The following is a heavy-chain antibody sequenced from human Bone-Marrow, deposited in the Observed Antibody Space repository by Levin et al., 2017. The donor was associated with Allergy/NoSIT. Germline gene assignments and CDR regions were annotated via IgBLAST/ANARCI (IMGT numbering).Heavy chain of an antibody. CDR2: ISPNSGGT. V-gene: IGHV1-2*02. CDR1: GYTFTGYA. Sequence: PGASVKVSCKPSGYTFTGYALHWVRQAPGQGLEWMGSISPNSGGTNYDQRFQGRVTMTRDTSIDTAYMELSRLTSDDTAVYYCARVAEEGPWGQGTLVTVSS. J-gene: IGHJ5*02. CDR3: ARVAEEGP.